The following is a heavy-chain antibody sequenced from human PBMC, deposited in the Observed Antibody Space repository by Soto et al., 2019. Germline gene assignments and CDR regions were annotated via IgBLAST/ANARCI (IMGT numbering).Heavy chain of an antibody. CDR1: GYSFSSYW. CDR2: IYPGDSDT. D-gene: IGHD3-22*01. CDR3: ATHYYDSSGYSDDAFDI. V-gene: IGHV5-51*01. J-gene: IGHJ3*02. Sequence: GESLKVSCKGSGYSFSSYWISWGRQMPGKGLEWMGIIYPGDSDTRYSPSFQGQVTISADKSISTAYLQWSSLKASDTAMYYCATHYYDSSGYSDDAFDIWGQGTMVTVS.